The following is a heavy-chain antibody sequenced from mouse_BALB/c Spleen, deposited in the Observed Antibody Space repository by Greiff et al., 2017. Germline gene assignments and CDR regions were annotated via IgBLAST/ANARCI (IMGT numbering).Heavy chain of an antibody. D-gene: IGHD2-4*01. CDR2: ISSGGST. CDR3: ARGGYYDYDDGFAY. CDR1: GFTFSSYA. V-gene: IGHV5-6-5*01. J-gene: IGHJ3*01. Sequence: EVHLVESGGGLVKPGGSLNLSCAASGFTFSSYAMSWVRQTPEKRLEWVASISSGGSTYYPDSVKGRFTISRDNARNILYLQMSSLRSEDTAMYYCARGGYYDYDDGFAYWGQGTLVTVSA.